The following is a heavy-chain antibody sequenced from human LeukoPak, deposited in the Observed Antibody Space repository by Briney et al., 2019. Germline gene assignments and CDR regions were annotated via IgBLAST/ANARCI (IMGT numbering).Heavy chain of an antibody. CDR2: ISSTSSTV. CDR3: ARGRDSSSSYPGY. Sequence: GGSLRLSCAVSGFTFSSYSMTWVRQAPGKGLEWVSYISSTSSTVYYADSVKGRFTISRDNVKNSLYLQLNSLRAEDTAVYYCARGRDSSSSYPGYWGQGTLVTVSS. CDR1: GFTFSSYS. J-gene: IGHJ4*02. V-gene: IGHV3-48*01. D-gene: IGHD6-6*01.